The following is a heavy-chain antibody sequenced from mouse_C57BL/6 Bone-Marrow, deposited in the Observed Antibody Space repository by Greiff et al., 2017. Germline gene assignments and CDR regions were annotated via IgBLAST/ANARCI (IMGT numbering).Heavy chain of an antibody. D-gene: IGHD1-1*01. CDR3: ARPYNYYGSSYPPWYCDV. J-gene: IGHJ1*03. V-gene: IGHV5-12*01. Sequence: EVMLVESGGGLVQPGGSLKLSCAASGFTFSDYYMYWVRQTPEKRLEWVAYLSNGGGSTYYPDTVKGRFHISSDNAKNTLYLQMSRLKSEDTAMYYCARPYNYYGSSYPPWYCDVWGTGTTVTVSS. CDR2: LSNGGGST. CDR1: GFTFSDYY.